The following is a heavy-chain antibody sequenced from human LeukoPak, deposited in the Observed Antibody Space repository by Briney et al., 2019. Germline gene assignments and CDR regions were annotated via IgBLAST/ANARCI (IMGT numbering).Heavy chain of an antibody. Sequence: ASVKVSCMASGYTFTSYDINWVRQATGQGLEWMGWMNPNSGNTGYAQKFQGRVTMTRNTSISTAYMGLSSLRSEDTAVYYCARGQIAARGKYYYYMDVWGKGTTVTVSS. D-gene: IGHD6-6*01. CDR2: MNPNSGNT. CDR3: ARGQIAARGKYYYYMDV. V-gene: IGHV1-8*01. CDR1: GYTFTSYD. J-gene: IGHJ6*03.